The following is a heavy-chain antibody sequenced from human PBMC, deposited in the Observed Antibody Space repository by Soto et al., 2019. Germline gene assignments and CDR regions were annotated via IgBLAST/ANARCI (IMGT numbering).Heavy chain of an antibody. CDR2: TYSGGDT. D-gene: IGHD4-17*01. V-gene: IGHV3-66*01. J-gene: IGHJ4*02. CDR3: ARNVPVTALGY. CDR1: GVTVGNNY. Sequence: EVRLVDSGGGLVQHGGSLRLSCAASGVTVGNNYMSWVRQAPGKGLEWVSVTYSGGDTRYADSVKGRFTMSRDSTKNTVYLQMDSMRAEDTAVYFFARNVPVTALGYWGQGSLVTVSS.